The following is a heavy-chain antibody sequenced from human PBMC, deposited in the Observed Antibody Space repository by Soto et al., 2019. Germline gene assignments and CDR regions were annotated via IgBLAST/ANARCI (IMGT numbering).Heavy chain of an antibody. CDR1: GFTFSSYA. V-gene: IGHV3-30-3*01. CDR2: ISYDGSNK. J-gene: IGHJ4*02. Sequence: VQLVESGGGVVQPGRSLRLSCAASGFTFSSYAMHWVRQAPGKGLEWVAVISYDGSNKYYADSVKGRFTISRDNSKNTLYLQMNSLRAEDTAVYYCARDPVWGELRVGYYFDYWGQGTLVTVSS. CDR3: ARDPVWGELRVGYYFDY. D-gene: IGHD1-26*01.